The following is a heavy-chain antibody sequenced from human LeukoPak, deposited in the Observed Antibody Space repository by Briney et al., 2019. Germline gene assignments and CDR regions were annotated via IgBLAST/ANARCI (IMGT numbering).Heavy chain of an antibody. J-gene: IGHJ4*02. V-gene: IGHV3-21*01. CDR1: GFTFSSYS. CDR2: ISSSSSYI. Sequence: GGSLRLSCAASGFTFSSYSMTWVRQAPGKGLEWVSSISSSSSYIYYADSVKGRFTISRDNAKNSLYLQMNSLRAEDTAVYYCARQIGGYNSDYWGQGTLVTVSS. D-gene: IGHD5-12*01. CDR3: ARQIGGYNSDY.